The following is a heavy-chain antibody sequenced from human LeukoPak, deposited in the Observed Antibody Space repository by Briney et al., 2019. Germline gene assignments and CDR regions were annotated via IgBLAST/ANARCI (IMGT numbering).Heavy chain of an antibody. D-gene: IGHD5-18*01. CDR3: ASSGYSTGRGFDY. CDR1: GFTFSSYA. V-gene: IGHV3-30*01. Sequence: GRSLRLSCAASGFTFSSYAMHWVRQAPGKRLEWVAVISYDGSNKYYADSVKGRFTISRDNSKNTLYLQMNSLRAEDTAVYYCASSGYSTGRGFDYWGQGTLVSVSS. CDR2: ISYDGSNK. J-gene: IGHJ4*02.